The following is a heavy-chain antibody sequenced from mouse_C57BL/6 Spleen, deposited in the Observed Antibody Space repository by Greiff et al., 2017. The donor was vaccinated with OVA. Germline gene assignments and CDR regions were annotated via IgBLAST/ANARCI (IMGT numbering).Heavy chain of an antibody. V-gene: IGHV1-15*01. D-gene: IGHD1-1*01. CDR1: GYTFTDYE. CDR2: IDPETGGT. Sequence: QVQLKESGAELVRPGASVTLSCKASGYTFTDYEMHWVKQTPVHGLEWIGAIDPETGGTAYNQKFKGKAILTADKSSSTAYMELRSLTSEDSAVYYCTPFITTVVATRNYAMDYWGQGTSVTVSS. CDR3: TPFITTVVATRNYAMDY. J-gene: IGHJ4*01.